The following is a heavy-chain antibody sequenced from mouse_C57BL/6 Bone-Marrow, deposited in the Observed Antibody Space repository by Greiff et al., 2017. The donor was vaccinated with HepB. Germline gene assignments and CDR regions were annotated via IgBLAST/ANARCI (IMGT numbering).Heavy chain of an antibody. Sequence: QVHVKQSGAELVRPGASVKLSCKASGYTFTDYYINWVKQRPGQGLEWIARIYPGSGNTYYNEKFKGKATLTAEKSSSTAYMQLSSLTSEDSAVYFCARRESNYAFDYWGQGTTLTVSS. D-gene: IGHD2-5*01. CDR2: IYPGSGNT. CDR3: ARRESNYAFDY. V-gene: IGHV1-76*01. CDR1: GYTFTDYY. J-gene: IGHJ2*01.